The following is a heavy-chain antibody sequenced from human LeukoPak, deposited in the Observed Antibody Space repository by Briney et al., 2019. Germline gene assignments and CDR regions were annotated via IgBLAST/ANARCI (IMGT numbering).Heavy chain of an antibody. D-gene: IGHD6-13*01. CDR1: GGSFSGYY. Sequence: PSETLSLTCAVYGGSFSGYYWSWIRQPPGKGLEWIGEINHSGSTNYNPSLKSRVTISVDTSKNQFSLKLSSVTAADTAVYYCASRYSSSWYDSGYMDVWGKGTTVTVSS. CDR3: ASRYSSSWYDSGYMDV. CDR2: INHSGST. V-gene: IGHV4-34*01. J-gene: IGHJ6*03.